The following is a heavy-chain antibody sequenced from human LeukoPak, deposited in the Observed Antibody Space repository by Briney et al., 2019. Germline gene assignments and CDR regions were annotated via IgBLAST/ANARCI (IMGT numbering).Heavy chain of an antibody. D-gene: IGHD1-26*01. CDR3: ARDWVGATHSV. CDR1: GVTFSSYS. Sequence: GSLRLSCAASGVTFSSYSMSCVRRAPAKGLEWVSSIIFGSSYVYYAASVKGRFTISRDNAKNSLSLQMNSPRAEDTAVYYCARDWVGATHSVWGRGTLVTVSS. V-gene: IGHV3-21*01. CDR2: IIFGSSYV. J-gene: IGHJ4*02.